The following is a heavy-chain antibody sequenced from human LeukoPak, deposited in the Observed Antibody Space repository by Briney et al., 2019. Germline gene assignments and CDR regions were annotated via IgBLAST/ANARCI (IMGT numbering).Heavy chain of an antibody. J-gene: IGHJ4*02. CDR1: GYTFTSYG. Sequence: GASVKVSCKASGYTFTSYGISWVRRAPGQGLECMGWINPYNGNTHYIRKFQGRVTMTTDTSTSTAYMELRSLRSDDTAVYYCTRGSGYNPADYWGQGTLVTVSS. V-gene: IGHV1-18*01. CDR3: TRGSGYNPADY. CDR2: INPYNGNT. D-gene: IGHD3-22*01.